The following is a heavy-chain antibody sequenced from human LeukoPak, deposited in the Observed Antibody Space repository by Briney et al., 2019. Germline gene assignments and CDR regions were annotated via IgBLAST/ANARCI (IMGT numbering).Heavy chain of an antibody. CDR3: AKEDHFAS. CDR2: ITWNSGSI. V-gene: IGHV3-9*01. J-gene: IGHJ4*02. CDR1: RFTFDDYT. Sequence: PGGSLRLSCAASRFTFDDYTMHWVRQAPGKGLEWVSGITWNSGSIGYADSVRGRFTISRDNAKNSLYLEMNSLRAEDTALYYCAKEDHFASWGQGTLVTVSS.